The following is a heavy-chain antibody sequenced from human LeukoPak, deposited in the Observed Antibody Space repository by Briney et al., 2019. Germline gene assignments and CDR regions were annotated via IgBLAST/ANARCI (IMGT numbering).Heavy chain of an antibody. J-gene: IGHJ4*02. V-gene: IGHV4-61*02. CDR2: IYTSGST. CDR3: ARHRGREWWQLVYYFDY. CDR1: GGSISSGSYY. D-gene: IGHD2-15*01. Sequence: KSSETLSLTCTVSGGSISSGSYYWSWIRQPAGKGLEWIGRIYTSGSTNYNPSLKSRVTISVDTSKNQFSLKLSSVTAADTAVYYCARHRGREWWQLVYYFDYWGQGTLVTVSS.